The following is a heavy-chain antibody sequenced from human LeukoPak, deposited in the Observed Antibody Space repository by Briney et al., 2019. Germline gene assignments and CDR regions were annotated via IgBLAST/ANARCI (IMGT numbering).Heavy chain of an antibody. CDR2: INRDGSEK. D-gene: IGHD6-13*01. V-gene: IGHV3-7*01. CDR3: ARGGYSSSWFWNY. CDR1: GFTFSNYW. J-gene: IGHJ4*02. Sequence: GGSLRLSCAASGFTFSNYWMTWVRQAPGKGLEWVANINRDGSEKYYVDSVKGRFTISRDNAKNSLYLQMNSLSAEDTAVYYCARGGYSSSWFWNYWGQGTLVTVS.